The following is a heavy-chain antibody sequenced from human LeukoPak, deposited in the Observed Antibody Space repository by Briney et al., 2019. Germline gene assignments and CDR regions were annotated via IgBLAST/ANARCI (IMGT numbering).Heavy chain of an antibody. CDR2: INHSGST. D-gene: IGHD3-10*01. CDR3: ARGRSVRAYYYGSGSSTLDY. CDR1: GGSFSGYY. J-gene: IGHJ4*02. Sequence: PSETLSLTCAVYGGSFSGYYWSWNRQPPGKGLEWIGEINHSGSTNYNPSLKSRVTISVYTSKNQFSLKLSSVTAADTAVYYCARGRSVRAYYYGSGSSTLDYWGQGTLVTVSS. V-gene: IGHV4-34*01.